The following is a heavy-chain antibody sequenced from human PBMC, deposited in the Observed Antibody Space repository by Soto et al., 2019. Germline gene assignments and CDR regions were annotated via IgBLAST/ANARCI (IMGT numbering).Heavy chain of an antibody. D-gene: IGHD3-22*01. V-gene: IGHV2-70*04. CDR1: GFSLSTSGMR. Sequence: SGPTLVNPTHTLTLTCTFSGFSLSTSGMRVSWIRQPPGKALEWLARIDWDDDKFYSTSLKTRLTISKDTSKNQVVLTMTNMDPVDTATYYSARINYYDSSGYYSGDAFDIWGQGTMVTVSS. J-gene: IGHJ3*02. CDR3: ARINYYDSSGYYSGDAFDI. CDR2: IDWDDDK.